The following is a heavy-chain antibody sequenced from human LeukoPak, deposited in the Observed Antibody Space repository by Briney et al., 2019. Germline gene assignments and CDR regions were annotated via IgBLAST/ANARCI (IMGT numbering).Heavy chain of an antibody. J-gene: IGHJ4*02. Sequence: GGSLRLSCAASGFTFSSYGMHWVRQAPGKGLEWVAGIWYGGSNKYYADSVKGRFTISRDNSKNTLYLQMNSLRAEDTAVYYCAKDRESGDLVYWGQGTLVTVSS. CDR3: AKDRESGDLVY. CDR2: IWYGGSNK. D-gene: IGHD7-27*01. CDR1: GFTFSSYG. V-gene: IGHV3-30*02.